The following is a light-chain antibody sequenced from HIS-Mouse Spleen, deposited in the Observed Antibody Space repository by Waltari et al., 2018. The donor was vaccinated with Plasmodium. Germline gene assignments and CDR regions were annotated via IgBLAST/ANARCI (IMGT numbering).Light chain of an antibody. V-gene: IGLV2-23*03. Sequence: QSALTQPASVSGSPGQSITISCTGTSSEVRSYNLVTWYQQHPGKAPKLMIYDGSKRLSGVSNRFSGSKSGNTASLTISGLQAEDEADYYCCSYAGSSTFVFGGGTKLTVL. CDR3: CSYAGSSTFV. CDR1: SSEVRSYNL. CDR2: DGS. J-gene: IGLJ3*02.